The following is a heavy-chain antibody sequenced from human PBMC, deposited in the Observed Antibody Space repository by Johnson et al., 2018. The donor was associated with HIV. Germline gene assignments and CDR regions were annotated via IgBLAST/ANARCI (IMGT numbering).Heavy chain of an antibody. CDR2: ISWKSGSI. CDR3: AKDKGKYYDSSGYYANAFDI. V-gene: IGHV3-9*01. Sequence: VQLLESGGGLVQPGGSLRLSCAASGFTFSSYAMHWVRQAPGKGLEWVSGISWKSGSIGYADSVQGRFTISRDNAKNSLYLQMNSLRAEDTALYYCAKDKGKYYDSSGYYANAFDIWGQGTMVTVSS. D-gene: IGHD3-22*01. J-gene: IGHJ3*02. CDR1: GFTFSSYA.